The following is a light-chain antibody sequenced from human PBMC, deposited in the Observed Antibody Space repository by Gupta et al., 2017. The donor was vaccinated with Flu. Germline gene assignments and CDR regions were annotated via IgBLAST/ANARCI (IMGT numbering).Light chain of an antibody. J-gene: IGLJ2*01. CDR1: NIGVKN. CDR3: QVWDSSSDHEV. V-gene: IGLV3-21*02. CDR2: DDK. Sequence: SYVLTQPPSVSVAPGQTARISCGGDNIGVKNVHWYLQKPGQAPVLVAYDDKDRPSGIPERFSGSNSGNTATLTISTVEVGDEADYYCQVWDSSSDHEVFGGGTKLTIL.